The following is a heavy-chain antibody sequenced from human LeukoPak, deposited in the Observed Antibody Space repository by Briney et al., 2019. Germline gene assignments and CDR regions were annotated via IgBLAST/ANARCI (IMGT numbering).Heavy chain of an antibody. CDR3: VRGTGY. J-gene: IGHJ4*02. CDR2: ISSNGDNT. V-gene: IGHV3-64D*06. CDR1: GSTFSTYV. Sequence: GGSLRLSCSVSGSTFSTYVMHWVRQAPGKGLEYVSAISSNGDNTYYADSVKGRFTISRHNSKNTLYLQMSSLRADDTAVYYCVRGTGYWGQGTLVTVSS.